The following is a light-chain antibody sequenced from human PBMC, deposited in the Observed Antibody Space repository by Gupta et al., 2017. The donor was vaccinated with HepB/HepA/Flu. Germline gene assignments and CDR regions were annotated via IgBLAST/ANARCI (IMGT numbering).Light chain of an antibody. CDR1: SSNIGNNY. CDR2: DNN. CDR3: ETGDSSQSGGV. V-gene: IGLV1-51*01. Sequence: QPVLTQPPSVSAAPGQKVTISCSGSSSNIGNNYVSWYQQLPGTAPKLLIYDNNKRPSGIPDRFSGSKCGTSATLVITGLQAGDEADYYCETGDSSQSGGVFGGGTKLTVL. J-gene: IGLJ2*01.